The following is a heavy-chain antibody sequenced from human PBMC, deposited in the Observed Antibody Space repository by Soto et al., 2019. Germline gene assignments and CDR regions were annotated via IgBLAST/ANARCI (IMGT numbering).Heavy chain of an antibody. V-gene: IGHV4-59*02. D-gene: IGHD3-3*01. CDR3: ARDSGGYYSY. J-gene: IGHJ4*02. Sequence: SETLSLTCTVSGGSVSSSYWSWMRQPPGKGLEWIGYVYHSGSTNYNPSLKSRVTISVDTSKNQFSLKLSSVTAADTAVYYCARDSGGYYSYWGQGTLVTVSA. CDR1: GGSVSSSY. CDR2: VYHSGST.